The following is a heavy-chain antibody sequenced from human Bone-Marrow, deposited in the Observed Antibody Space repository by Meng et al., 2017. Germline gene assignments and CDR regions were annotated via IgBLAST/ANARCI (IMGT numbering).Heavy chain of an antibody. CDR2: IYPGDSDT. CDR1: GYSFTSYW. J-gene: IGHJ3*02. Sequence: KVSCKGSGYSFTSYWIGWVRQMPGKGLEWMGLIYPGDSDTRYIPSFQGQVTISADKSISTAYLQWSSLKASDTAMYYCASLRRVLLWFGGGFEDAFDIWGQGTMVTVSS. V-gene: IGHV5-51*01. CDR3: ASLRRVLLWFGGGFEDAFDI. D-gene: IGHD3-10*01.